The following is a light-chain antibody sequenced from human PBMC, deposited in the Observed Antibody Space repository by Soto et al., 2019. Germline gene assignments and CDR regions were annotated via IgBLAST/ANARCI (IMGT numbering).Light chain of an antibody. CDR2: GAS. CDR3: QQYNKWTPWT. V-gene: IGKV3-15*01. Sequence: EIVITQSPATLSVCPGVRATLFCRATLGVRSNLARSQQNPGRAPRLLIYGASTRATGIAARFSGSGSGTEFPLTISSLQSADFALYYCQQYNKWTPWTLGQGTKVDIK. CDR1: LGVRSN. J-gene: IGKJ1*01.